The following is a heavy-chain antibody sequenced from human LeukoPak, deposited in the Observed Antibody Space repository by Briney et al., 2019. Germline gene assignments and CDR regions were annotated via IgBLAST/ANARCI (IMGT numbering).Heavy chain of an antibody. J-gene: IGHJ3*01. D-gene: IGHD2-15*01. CDR2: IKQDGSEK. Sequence: GGSLRLSCAASGFTFSSYWMSWVRQAPGKGLEWVANIKQDGSEKYYVDSVKGRFTISRDNAKNSLYLQMNSLRAEDTAVYFCTRDSALLGVAFDLWGQGTVVTVSS. V-gene: IGHV3-7*04. CDR3: TRDSALLGVAFDL. CDR1: GFTFSSYW.